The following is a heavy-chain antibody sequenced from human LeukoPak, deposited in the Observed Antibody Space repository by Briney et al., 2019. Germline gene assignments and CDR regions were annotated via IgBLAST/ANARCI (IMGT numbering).Heavy chain of an antibody. CDR1: GFTFSSYW. J-gene: IGHJ4*02. CDR2: INSDGSST. Sequence: GGSLGLSCAASGFTFSSYWMHWVRQAPGKGLVWVSRINSDGSSTSYADSVKGRFTISRDNAKNTLYLQMNSLRAEDTAVYYCARALYDFWSGYYEDLHYWGQGTLVTVSS. D-gene: IGHD3-3*01. V-gene: IGHV3-74*01. CDR3: ARALYDFWSGYYEDLHY.